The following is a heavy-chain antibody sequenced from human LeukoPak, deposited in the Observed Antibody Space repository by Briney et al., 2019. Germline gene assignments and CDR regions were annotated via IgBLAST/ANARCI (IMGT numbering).Heavy chain of an antibody. CDR2: ISYDGSNK. CDR3: AKGRPIDV. Sequence: GGSLRLSCAASGFTISSYGMHWVRQAPGKGLEWVAVISYDGSNKYYADSVKGRFTISRDNSKNTLYLQMNSLRAEDTAVYYCAKGRPIDVWGQGTTVTVSS. V-gene: IGHV3-30*18. J-gene: IGHJ6*02. D-gene: IGHD6-6*01. CDR1: GFTISSYG.